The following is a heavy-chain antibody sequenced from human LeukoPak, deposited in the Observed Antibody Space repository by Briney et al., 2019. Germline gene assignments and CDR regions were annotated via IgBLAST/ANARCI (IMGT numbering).Heavy chain of an antibody. CDR2: VYYSGST. J-gene: IGHJ4*02. D-gene: IGHD3-22*01. CDR3: ARDLYFPDTSGYKDY. CDR1: GFTLSSYW. Sequence: SGGSLRLSCGASGFTLSSYWMTWVRQAPGKGLEWIGTVYYSGSTYYNPSLKSRVTISLDTSKNQFSLKLSSVTAADTAIYYCARDLYFPDTSGYKDYWGQGILVTVSS. V-gene: IGHV4-59*12.